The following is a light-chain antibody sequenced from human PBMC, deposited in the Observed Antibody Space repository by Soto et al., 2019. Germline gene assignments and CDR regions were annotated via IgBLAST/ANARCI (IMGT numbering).Light chain of an antibody. CDR2: GAS. J-gene: IGKJ2*01. CDR3: QQYGRSPLLYT. V-gene: IGKV3-20*01. Sequence: ENVLTQSPGTLSLSPGERATLSCRASQSVTSNFLAWYQQKPGQAPRLLIYGASTRAAGVPDRFSGSGSGTDFTLIITGLEPEDFAVYYCQQYGRSPLLYTFGQGTKL. CDR1: QSVTSNF.